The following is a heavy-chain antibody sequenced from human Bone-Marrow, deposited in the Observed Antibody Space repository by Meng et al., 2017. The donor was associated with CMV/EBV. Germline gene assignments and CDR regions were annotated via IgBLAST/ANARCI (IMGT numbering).Heavy chain of an antibody. D-gene: IGHD3-22*01. J-gene: IGHJ4*02. V-gene: IGHV3-23*01. CDR2: ISGSGGST. Sequence: SSLAMCWVRQAPGKGLEWVAGISGSGGSTYYADSVKSRFTISRDNSKNTMYLQMNSLRAEDTAVYYCAKDGPIGYDSSGYYLYYFDYWGQGTLVTVSS. CDR3: AKDGPIGYDSSGYYLYYFDY. CDR1: SSLA.